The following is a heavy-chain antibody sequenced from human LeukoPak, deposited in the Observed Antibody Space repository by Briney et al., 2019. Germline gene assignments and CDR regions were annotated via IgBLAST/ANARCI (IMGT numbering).Heavy chain of an antibody. CDR3: ARGGSRMTTFYIIDY. Sequence: ASVKVSCKASGYTLTSFAIHWVRQAPGQRPEWMGWINTGNGNTKYSQKFQGRVTITRDTSANTAYMELSSLRFEDTAVYYCARGGSRMTTFYIIDYWGQGTLVTVSS. V-gene: IGHV1-3*04. J-gene: IGHJ4*02. D-gene: IGHD4-11*01. CDR2: INTGNGNT. CDR1: GYTLTSFA.